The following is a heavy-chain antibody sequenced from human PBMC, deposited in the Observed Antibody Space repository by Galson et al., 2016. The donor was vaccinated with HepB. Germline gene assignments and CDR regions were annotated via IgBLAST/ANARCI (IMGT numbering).Heavy chain of an antibody. V-gene: IGHV1-46*03. CDR2: INPGGESA. CDR3: ARRRHFDLWSANHDALDV. CDR1: GYTFTNHY. J-gene: IGHJ3*01. D-gene: IGHD3-3*01. Sequence: SVKVSCKASGYTFTNHYVHWVRQAPGQGLEWMGIINPGGESATYAQKFQGRVTMTRDTSTSTLYMELSSLRSADTALYYCARRRHFDLWSANHDALDVWGQGTMVTVSS.